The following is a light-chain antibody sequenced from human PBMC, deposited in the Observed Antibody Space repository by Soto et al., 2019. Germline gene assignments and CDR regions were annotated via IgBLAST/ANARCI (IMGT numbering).Light chain of an antibody. CDR1: QSVSSN. CDR2: GAS. J-gene: IGKJ1*01. CDR3: QQYNNWPFPSWT. V-gene: IGKV3-15*01. Sequence: EIVMTQSPATLSVSPGERATLSCRASQSVSSNLAWYQQKPGKAPRLLIYGASTRATGIPARFSGSGYGTEFTLTISSLQSEDFAVYYCQQYNNWPFPSWTFGQGTKVEIK.